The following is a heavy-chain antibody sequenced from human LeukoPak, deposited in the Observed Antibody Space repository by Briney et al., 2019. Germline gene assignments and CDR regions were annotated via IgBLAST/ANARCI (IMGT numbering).Heavy chain of an antibody. CDR1: GFIFSSSW. CDR3: AREHTYSSSWWLWFDP. V-gene: IGHV3-74*01. Sequence: AGGSLRLSCAASGFIFSSSWMHWVRQAPGRGLVWVSRINTDGTSTSYADSVKGRFTISRDNAKNTLSLQMNSLRAEDTAVYYCAREHTYSSSWWLWFDPWGQGTLVTVSS. J-gene: IGHJ5*02. D-gene: IGHD6-13*01. CDR2: INTDGTST.